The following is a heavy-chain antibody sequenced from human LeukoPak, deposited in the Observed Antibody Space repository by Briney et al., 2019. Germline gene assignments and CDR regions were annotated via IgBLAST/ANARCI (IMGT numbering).Heavy chain of an antibody. J-gene: IGHJ4*02. V-gene: IGHV4-39*07. CDR2: TYYSGST. Sequence: PSETLSLTCTVSGGSISSSSYYWGWIRQPPGKGLEWIGSTYYSGSTYYNPSLRSRVTISVDTSKNQFSLKLSSVTAADTAVYYCARDFAQQWLVLGLYFDYWGQGTLVTVSS. D-gene: IGHD6-19*01. CDR3: ARDFAQQWLVLGLYFDY. CDR1: GGSISSSSYY.